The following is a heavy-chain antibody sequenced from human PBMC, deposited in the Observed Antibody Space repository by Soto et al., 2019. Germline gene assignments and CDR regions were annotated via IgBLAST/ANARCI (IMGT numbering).Heavy chain of an antibody. V-gene: IGHV4-34*01. CDR3: ASYIHGTLAIRAFDY. J-gene: IGHJ4*02. CDR1: GGSFSGYY. Sequence: PSETLSLTCAVYGGSFSGYYWRWIRQPPGKGLEWIGEINHSGSTNYNPSLKSRVTISVDTSKNQFSLKLSSVPAADTAVYYCASYIHGTLAIRAFDYWGQGTLVTVSS. D-gene: IGHD1-1*01. CDR2: INHSGST.